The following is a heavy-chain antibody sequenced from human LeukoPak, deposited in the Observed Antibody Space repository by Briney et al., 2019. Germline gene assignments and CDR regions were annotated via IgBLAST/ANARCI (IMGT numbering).Heavy chain of an antibody. V-gene: IGHV1-18*01. D-gene: IGHD3-16*01. CDR2: ISAYNGNT. Sequence: ASVKVACKAYGGTFSSYAISWVRQAPGEGLEWMGWISAYNGNTNYAQKLQGRVTMTTDTSTSTAYMELRSLRSDDTAVYYCARGLRTFFDYWGQGTLVTVSS. J-gene: IGHJ4*02. CDR1: GGTFSSYA. CDR3: ARGLRTFFDY.